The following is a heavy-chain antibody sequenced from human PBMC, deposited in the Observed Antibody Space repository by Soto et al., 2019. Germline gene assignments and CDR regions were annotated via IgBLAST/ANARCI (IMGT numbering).Heavy chain of an antibody. J-gene: IGHJ6*02. D-gene: IGHD3-10*01. V-gene: IGHV1-18*01. CDR2: ISAYNGNT. Sequence: QVQLVQSGAEVKKPGASVKVSCKASGSTFPRYGITGARQAPGHGIAWMGGISAYNGNTKYAQKLQGRVTMTTDTSTSTAYMELRSLRSDDTAVYYCAREGWFGEYYGMDVWGQGTTVTVSS. CDR1: GSTFPRYG. CDR3: AREGWFGEYYGMDV.